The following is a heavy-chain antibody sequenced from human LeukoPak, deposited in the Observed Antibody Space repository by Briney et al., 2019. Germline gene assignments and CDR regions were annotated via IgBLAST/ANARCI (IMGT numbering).Heavy chain of an antibody. V-gene: IGHV3-66*01. Sequence: PGGSLSLSCAASGFTVSSNSMSWVRQAPGKGLEWVSVIYSGGSTFYADSVKGRFTISRDNSKNTLYLQMNSLRAEDTAVYYCARACSGGSCYLVAFDIWGQGTMVTVSS. CDR1: GFTVSSNS. D-gene: IGHD2-15*01. CDR2: IYSGGST. J-gene: IGHJ3*02. CDR3: ARACSGGSCYLVAFDI.